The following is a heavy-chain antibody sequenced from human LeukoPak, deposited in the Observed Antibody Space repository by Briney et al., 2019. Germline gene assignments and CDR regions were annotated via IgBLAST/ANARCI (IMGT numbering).Heavy chain of an antibody. CDR3: ARETSQKGAHYMDV. CDR1: GGPISSYY. V-gene: IGHV4-59*01. J-gene: IGHJ6*03. CDR2: IYYSGST. D-gene: IGHD3-16*01. Sequence: SETLSLTCTVSGGPISSYYWSWIRQPPGKGLEWIGYIYYSGSTNYNPSLKSRVTISVDTSKNQLSPKLTSVTAADTAVYYCARETSQKGAHYMDVWGKGTTVTISS.